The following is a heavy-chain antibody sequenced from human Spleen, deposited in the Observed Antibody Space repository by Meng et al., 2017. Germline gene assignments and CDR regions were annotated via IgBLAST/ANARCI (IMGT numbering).Heavy chain of an antibody. Sequence: EVQLLESGGGLVQPGASLILSCAASGFTFSSYGMGWVRQAPGKGLEWVSTISGSGGSTYYADSVKGRFTISRDNSKNTLYLQMNSLRAEDTAVYYCAKAREGATGYWGQGTLVTVSS. CDR2: ISGSGGST. CDR3: AKAREGATGY. V-gene: IGHV3-23*01. D-gene: IGHD1-14*01. J-gene: IGHJ4*02. CDR1: GFTFSSYG.